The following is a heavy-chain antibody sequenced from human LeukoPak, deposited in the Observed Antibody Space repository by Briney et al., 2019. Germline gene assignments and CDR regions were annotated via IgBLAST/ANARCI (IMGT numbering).Heavy chain of an antibody. Sequence: NPSETLSLTCNVSGGSISSFYWSWIRQPAGKGLEWIGRIYSSGTTNYNPSLKSRVIMSVDTSKNQFSLKLSSVTAADTAVYYCARTEDAFDIWGQGTMVTVSS. CDR2: IYSSGTT. J-gene: IGHJ3*02. CDR1: GGSISSFY. V-gene: IGHV4-4*07. CDR3: ARTEDAFDI.